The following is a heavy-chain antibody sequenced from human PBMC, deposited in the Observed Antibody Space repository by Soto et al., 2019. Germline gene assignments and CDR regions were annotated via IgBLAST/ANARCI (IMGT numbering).Heavy chain of an antibody. CDR2: TYYRSKWYN. V-gene: IGHV6-1*01. J-gene: IGHJ6*02. Sequence: SQTLSLTCAISGDSVSSNSAAWNWIRQSPSRGLEWLGRTYYRSKWYNDYAVSVKSRITINPDTSKNQFSLQLNSVTPEDTAVYYCARDQYGDYDYYYYGMDVWGQGTTVTVSS. CDR3: ARDQYGDYDYYYYGMDV. CDR1: GDSVSSNSAA. D-gene: IGHD4-17*01.